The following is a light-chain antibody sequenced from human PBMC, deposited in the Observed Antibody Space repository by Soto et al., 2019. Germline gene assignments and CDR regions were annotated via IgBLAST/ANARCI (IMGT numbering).Light chain of an antibody. J-gene: IGLJ3*02. CDR1: SSDVGGYNY. CDR2: EVT. Sequence: QSALTQPPSASVSPGQSVTISCTGTSSDVGGYNYVSWYQQYPGRAPKLMIYEVTQRPSGVPDRFSGSKSGNTASLTVSGLPAEDEADYYCSSYAASNNFYFVFGGGTKLTVL. V-gene: IGLV2-8*01. CDR3: SSYAASNNFYFV.